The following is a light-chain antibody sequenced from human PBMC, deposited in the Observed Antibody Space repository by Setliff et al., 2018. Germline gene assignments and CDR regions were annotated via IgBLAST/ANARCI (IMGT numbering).Light chain of an antibody. CDR1: SRDVGGYNY. CDR3: NSYAARNKAV. V-gene: IGLV2-8*01. J-gene: IGLJ1*01. CDR2: EVT. Sequence: QSALAQPPSASGSPGQSVTISCTGTSRDVGGYNYVSWYQQHPGKAPKLLIYEVTKRPSGVPDRFSGSKSGNTASLTVSGLQAEDEADYYCNSYAARNKAVFGTGTKGT.